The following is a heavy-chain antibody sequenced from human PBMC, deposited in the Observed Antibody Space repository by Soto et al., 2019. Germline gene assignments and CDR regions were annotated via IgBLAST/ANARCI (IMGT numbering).Heavy chain of an antibody. Sequence: QVQLVQSGAEVKKPGSSVKVSCKASGGTFSSDSFSWVRQAPGQGLEWMGGIIPMFDTPNYAQKFQDRVTITTDESTSTAYMQRSSLRSGDTAVYYCARSGGLDRDFNYWGQGSLVTVSS. J-gene: IGHJ4*02. CDR2: IIPMFDTP. D-gene: IGHD2-15*01. CDR3: ARSGGLDRDFNY. V-gene: IGHV1-69*05. CDR1: GGTFSSDS.